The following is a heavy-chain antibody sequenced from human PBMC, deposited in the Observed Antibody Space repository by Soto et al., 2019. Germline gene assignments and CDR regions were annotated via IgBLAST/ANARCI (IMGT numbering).Heavy chain of an antibody. D-gene: IGHD3-16*01. V-gene: IGHV1-69*08. CDR1: GGTFSSYT. CDR2: IIPILGIA. Sequence: QVQLVQSGAEVKKPGSSVKVSCKASGGTFSSYTISWVRQAPGQGLEWMGRIIPILGIANYAQKFQGRVTITADKSTSTAYMELSSLISEDTAVYYFAREWNRGTVTMGDVYWGQGTLVSVSS. CDR3: AREWNRGTVTMGDVY. J-gene: IGHJ4*02.